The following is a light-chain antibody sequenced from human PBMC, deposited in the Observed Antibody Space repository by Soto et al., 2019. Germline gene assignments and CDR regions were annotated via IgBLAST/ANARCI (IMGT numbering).Light chain of an antibody. CDR2: GAS. V-gene: IGKV3-20*01. Sequence: EIVLTQSPGTLSLSPGERATLSCRASRSVXNNYVAWYQRKPGQAPRLLIYGASSRATDIPRRFSGSGSGTXXXXXIXXXXXEDFAVYYCQQYGSSPPTFGQGTKVESK. CDR3: QQYGSSPPT. J-gene: IGKJ1*01. CDR1: RSVXNNY.